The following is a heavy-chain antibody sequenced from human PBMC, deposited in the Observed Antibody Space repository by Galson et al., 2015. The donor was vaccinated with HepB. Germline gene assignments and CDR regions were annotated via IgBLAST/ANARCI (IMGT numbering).Heavy chain of an antibody. J-gene: IGHJ5*02. V-gene: IGHV1-24*01. D-gene: IGHD6-13*01. CDR3: ATRIAAAGTPFDP. CDR2: FDPEDGET. Sequence: SVKVSCKVSGYTLTELSMHWVRQAPGKGLEWMGGFDPEDGETIYAQKFQGRVTMTEDTSTDTAYMELSSLRSEDTAVYYCATRIAAAGTPFDPWGQGTLVTVSS. CDR1: GYTLTELS.